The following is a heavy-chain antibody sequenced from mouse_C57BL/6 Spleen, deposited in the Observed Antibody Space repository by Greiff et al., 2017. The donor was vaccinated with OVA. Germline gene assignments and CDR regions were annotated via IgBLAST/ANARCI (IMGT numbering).Heavy chain of an antibody. CDR1: GYTFTDYY. D-gene: IGHD3-2*02. CDR2: INPNNGGT. V-gene: IGHV1-26*01. CDR3: ARKGQLRPPCDD. Sequence: VQLQQSGPELVKPGASVKISCKASGYTFTDYYMNWVKQSHGKSLEWIGDINPNNGGTSYNQKFKGKATWTVDKSSSTAYMELRSLTSEDSAVYYCARKGQLRPPCDDWGQGTTLTVSS. J-gene: IGHJ2*01.